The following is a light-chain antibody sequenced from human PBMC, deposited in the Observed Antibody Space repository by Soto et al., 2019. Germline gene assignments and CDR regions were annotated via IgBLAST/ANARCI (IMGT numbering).Light chain of an antibody. V-gene: IGKV3-20*01. J-gene: IGKJ4*01. CDR2: GAT. Sequence: ETVLTQSPGTLPLSPGERATLSCRASQSVTTSQLAWYQQKPGQAPRLLIFGATSRAAGIPDRFTGSGSGTDFTLTINRLELEDFAVYYCQQSTFGGGTKVEI. CDR1: QSVTTSQ. CDR3: QQST.